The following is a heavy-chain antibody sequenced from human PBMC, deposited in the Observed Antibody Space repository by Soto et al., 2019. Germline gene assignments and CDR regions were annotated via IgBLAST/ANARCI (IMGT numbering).Heavy chain of an antibody. CDR3: ARDSVVSDILTGYYLAERNPYFDY. J-gene: IGHJ4*01. CDR2: MNPNSGNT. D-gene: IGHD3-9*01. Sequence: ASVKVSCKASGYTFTSYDINWVRQATGQGLEWMGWMNPNSGNTGYAQKFQGRVTMTRNTSISTAYMELSSLRSEDTAVYYCARDSVVSDILTGYYLAERNPYFDYWG. CDR1: GYTFTSYD. V-gene: IGHV1-8*01.